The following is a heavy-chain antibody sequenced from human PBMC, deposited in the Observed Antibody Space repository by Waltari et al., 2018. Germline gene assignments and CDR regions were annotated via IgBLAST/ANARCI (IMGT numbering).Heavy chain of an antibody. J-gene: IGHJ2*01. D-gene: IGHD1-1*01. V-gene: IGHV1-69*05. CDR2: TVPIFGTA. Sequence: QVQLVQSGAEVKKPGSSVKVSCKASGGTFSSYAISWVRQAPGQGLEWMGGTVPIFGTANYAQKCQGRVTITTDEATSTAYMELSSLRSEDTAVYYCARGPTGYWYFDLWGRGTLVTVSS. CDR3: ARGPTGYWYFDL. CDR1: GGTFSSYA.